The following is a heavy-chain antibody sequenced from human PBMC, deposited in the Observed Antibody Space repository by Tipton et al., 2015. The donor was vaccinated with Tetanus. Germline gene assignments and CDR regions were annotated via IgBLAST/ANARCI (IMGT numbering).Heavy chain of an antibody. CDR1: GGSLGSDGYS. Sequence: TLSLTCDVSGGSLGSDGYSWGWIRQPPGKGLEYIGYIYHSGTASYNPSLKSRVTLSVDRSKNQFSLRLTSVTAADTAVYYCARANNEFPKKGPFDFWGQGKLVIVSS. J-gene: IGHJ4*02. CDR3: ARANNEFPKKGPFDF. D-gene: IGHD1-1*01. V-gene: IGHV4-30-2*01. CDR2: IYHSGTA.